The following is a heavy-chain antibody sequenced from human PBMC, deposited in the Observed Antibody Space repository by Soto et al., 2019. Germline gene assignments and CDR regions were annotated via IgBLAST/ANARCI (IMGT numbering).Heavy chain of an antibody. V-gene: IGHV1-69*13. CDR2: IIPIFGTA. CDR1: GGTFSSYA. D-gene: IGHD4-4*01. Sequence: SVKVSCKASGGTFSSYAISWVRQAPGQGLEWMGGIIPIFGTANYAQKFQGRVTITADESTSTAYMELSSLRSEDTAVYYCARRIQYLSTDYYYGMDVWGQGTTVTVS. J-gene: IGHJ6*02. CDR3: ARRIQYLSTDYYYGMDV.